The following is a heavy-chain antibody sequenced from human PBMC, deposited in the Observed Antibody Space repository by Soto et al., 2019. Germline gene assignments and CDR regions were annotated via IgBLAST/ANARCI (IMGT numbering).Heavy chain of an antibody. CDR1: GFTCSNYW. CDR3: ATPRGYGDQY. D-gene: IGHD5-18*01. CDR2: IRPDGNEQ. J-gene: IGHJ4*02. V-gene: IGHV3-7*05. Sequence: VQLVESGGDLVQPGGSLRLSCAASGFTCSNYWMSWVRQAPGKGLEWVANIRPDGNEQHYVDSVKGRFIFSRDNAKRSRSLRLNNRRVEDTAVYYCATPRGYGDQYWGQGTLVTVSS.